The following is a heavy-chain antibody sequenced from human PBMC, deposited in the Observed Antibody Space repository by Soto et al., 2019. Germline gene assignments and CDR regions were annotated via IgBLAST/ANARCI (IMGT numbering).Heavy chain of an antibody. J-gene: IGHJ4*02. CDR1: GDSISSGGYY. Sequence: PSETLSLTCTVSGDSISSGGYYWSWIRQHPGKGLEWIGYIYYSGSTYYNPSLKSRVTISVDTSKNQFSLKLSSVTAADTAVYYCARESTPYDSSGYHLDYWGQGTLVTVSS. D-gene: IGHD3-22*01. V-gene: IGHV4-31*03. CDR3: ARESTPYDSSGYHLDY. CDR2: IYYSGST.